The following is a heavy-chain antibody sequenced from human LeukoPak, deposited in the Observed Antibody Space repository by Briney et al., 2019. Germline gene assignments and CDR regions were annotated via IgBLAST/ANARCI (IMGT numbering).Heavy chain of an antibody. J-gene: IGHJ5*02. CDR2: IKQDGSEK. CDR1: GFTFSSHW. CDR3: ARDCDGWQWLLRNWFDP. Sequence: GGSLRLSCAASGFTFSSHWMSWVRQAPGKGLEWVANIKQDGSEKYYVDSVRGRFTISRDNAKNSLYLQMNSLRAEDTAVFYCARDCDGWQWLLRNWFDPWGQGTLVTVSS. V-gene: IGHV3-7*01. D-gene: IGHD6-19*01.